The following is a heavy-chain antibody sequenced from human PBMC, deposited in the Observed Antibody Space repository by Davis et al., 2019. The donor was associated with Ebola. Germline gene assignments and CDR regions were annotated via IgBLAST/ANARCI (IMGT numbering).Heavy chain of an antibody. J-gene: IGHJ4*02. V-gene: IGHV1-69*05. D-gene: IGHD3-22*01. CDR3: ARNYYYDSSGYYSGFDY. CDR2: IIPIFGTA. CDR1: GGTFSSYA. Sequence: SVKVSCKASGGTFSSYAISWVRQAPGQGLEWMGGIIPIFGTANYAQKFQGRVTMTRDTSTSTVYMELSRLRSDDTAVYYCARNYYYDSSGYYSGFDYWGQGTLVTVSS.